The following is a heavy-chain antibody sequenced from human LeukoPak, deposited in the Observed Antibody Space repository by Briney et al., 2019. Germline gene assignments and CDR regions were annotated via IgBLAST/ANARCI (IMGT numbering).Heavy chain of an antibody. J-gene: IGHJ5*02. CDR3: ARKVPNDSSGYYYRGQFDP. CDR2: INPNSGGT. CDR1: EYTFSGYY. V-gene: IGHV1-2*02. Sequence: GASVKVSCKASEYTFSGYYIHWVRQAPGQGLEWMGWINPNSGGTNYAQKFQGRVTMTRDTSISTAYMELSSLRSEDTAVYYCARKVPNDSSGYYYRGQFDPWGQGTLVTVSS. D-gene: IGHD3-22*01.